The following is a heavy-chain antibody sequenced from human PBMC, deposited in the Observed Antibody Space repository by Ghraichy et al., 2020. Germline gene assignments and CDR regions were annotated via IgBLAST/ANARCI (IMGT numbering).Heavy chain of an antibody. Sequence: ASVKVSCKASGYTFTSYDINWVRQATGQGLEWMGWMNPNSGNTGYAQKFQGRVTMTRNTSISTAYMELSSLRSEDTAVYYCARGEGLDTAMVIHYYYYYGMDVWGQGTTVTVSS. J-gene: IGHJ6*02. CDR3: ARGEGLDTAMVIHYYYYYGMDV. CDR2: MNPNSGNT. V-gene: IGHV1-8*01. D-gene: IGHD5-18*01. CDR1: GYTFTSYD.